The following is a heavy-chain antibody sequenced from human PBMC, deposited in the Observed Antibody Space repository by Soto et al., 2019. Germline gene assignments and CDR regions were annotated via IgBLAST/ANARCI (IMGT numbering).Heavy chain of an antibody. J-gene: IGHJ4*02. Sequence: QVQLQESGPGLVKPSQTLSLTCTVSSGPISSGDYYWSWIRQPPGKGLEWIGYIYYSGSTYYNPSLKSRVTISGDTSKNQFSLKLSSVTAADTAVYYCARDGGRITIFGVVTPPLYWGQGTLVTVSS. D-gene: IGHD3-3*01. CDR1: SGPISSGDYY. CDR3: ARDGGRITIFGVVTPPLY. V-gene: IGHV4-30-4*01. CDR2: IYYSGST.